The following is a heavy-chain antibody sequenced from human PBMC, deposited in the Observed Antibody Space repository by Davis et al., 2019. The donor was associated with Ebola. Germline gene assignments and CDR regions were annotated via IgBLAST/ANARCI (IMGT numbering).Heavy chain of an antibody. J-gene: IGHJ4*02. V-gene: IGHV1-2*06. D-gene: IGHD3-3*01. CDR1: GYTFTGYY. Sequence: AASVKVFCKASGYTFTGYYMHWVRQAPGQGLEWMGRINPNIGGTNYAQKFQGRVTLTTDTPTSTAFLELRSLRSDDTAVYYCVRDYDFVVDYWGQGTLVTVSS. CDR2: INPNIGGT. CDR3: VRDYDFVVDY.